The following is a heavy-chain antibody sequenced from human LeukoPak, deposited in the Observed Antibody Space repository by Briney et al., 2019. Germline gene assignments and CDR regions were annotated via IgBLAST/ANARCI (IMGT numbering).Heavy chain of an antibody. V-gene: IGHV1-46*01. CDR3: ARGYCSSTSCYEPPRY. CDR2: INPSGGST. Sequence: ASVKVSCKASGYTFTSYYMHWVRQAPGQGLEWMGIINPSGGSTSYAQKFQGRVTTTRDTSTSTVYMELSSLRSEDTAVYYCARGYCSSTSCYEPPRYWGQGTLVTVSS. D-gene: IGHD2-2*01. J-gene: IGHJ4*02. CDR1: GYTFTSYY.